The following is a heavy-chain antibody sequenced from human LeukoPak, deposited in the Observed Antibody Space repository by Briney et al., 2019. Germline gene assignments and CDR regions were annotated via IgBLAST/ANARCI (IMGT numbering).Heavy chain of an antibody. CDR2: IIPILGIA. V-gene: IGHV1-69*04. Sequence: SVTVSCKASGGTFSSYAISWVRQAPGQGLEWMGRIIPILGIANYAQKFQGRVTITADKSTSTAYMELSSLRSEDTAVYYCARDDCSSTSCYFDYWGQGTLVTVSS. CDR3: ARDDCSSTSCYFDY. CDR1: GGTFSSYA. J-gene: IGHJ4*02. D-gene: IGHD2-2*01.